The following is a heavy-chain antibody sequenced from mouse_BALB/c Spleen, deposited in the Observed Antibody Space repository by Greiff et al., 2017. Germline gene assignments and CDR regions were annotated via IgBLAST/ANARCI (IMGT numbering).Heavy chain of an antibody. CDR3: ARQRDGSSPAWFAY. CDR1: GFTFSSYG. Sequence: DVMLVESGGDLVKPGGSLKLSCAASGFTFSSYGMSWVRQTPDKRLEWVATISSGGSYTYYPDSVKGRFTISRDNAKNTLYLQMSSLKSEDTAMYYCARQRDGSSPAWFAYWGQGTLVTVSA. CDR2: ISSGGSYT. J-gene: IGHJ3*01. D-gene: IGHD1-1*01. V-gene: IGHV5-6*02.